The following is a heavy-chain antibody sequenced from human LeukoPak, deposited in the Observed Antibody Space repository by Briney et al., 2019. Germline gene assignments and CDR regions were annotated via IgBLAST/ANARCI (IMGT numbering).Heavy chain of an antibody. D-gene: IGHD6-19*01. J-gene: IGHJ5*02. CDR3: ARGSGWNSFDP. CDR1: GGSISTDLYY. V-gene: IGHV4-61*02. Sequence: SETLSLTCTVSGGSISTDLYYWTWIRQPAGKGLEWIGRIYSNGCTDYNPPLKSRVSISIDTSKNHFSLKMSLATAADTALYYCARGSGWNSFDPWGQGTLVTVSS. CDR2: IYSNGCT.